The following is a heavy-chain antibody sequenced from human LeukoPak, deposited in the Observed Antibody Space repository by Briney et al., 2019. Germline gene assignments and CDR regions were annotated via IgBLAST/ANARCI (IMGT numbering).Heavy chain of an antibody. V-gene: IGHV4-4*02. Sequence: SGTLSLTCAVSGGSISSSNWWSWVRQPPGKGLEWIGEIYHSGSTNYNPSLKSRVTISVDKSKNQFSLKLSSVTAADTAVYYCARVWYYDILTGYYVTEDGMDVWGKGTTVTVSP. D-gene: IGHD3-9*01. J-gene: IGHJ6*04. CDR1: GGSISSSNW. CDR3: ARVWYYDILTGYYVTEDGMDV. CDR2: IYHSGST.